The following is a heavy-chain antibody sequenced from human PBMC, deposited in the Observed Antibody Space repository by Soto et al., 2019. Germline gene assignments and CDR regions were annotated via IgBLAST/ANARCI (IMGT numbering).Heavy chain of an antibody. D-gene: IGHD4-17*01. CDR3: ARVALGYDYADV. CDR2: INPSGDGT. CDR1: GYTFNAFY. Sequence: ASVKVSCKAFGYTFNAFYMHWVRQAPGRGLEWMGVINPSGDGTSYAQKFQGRVTMTRDTSTSTVYMELSSLRSEDTAVYYCARVALGYDYADVWGQGTTVPVSS. V-gene: IGHV1-46*02. J-gene: IGHJ6*02.